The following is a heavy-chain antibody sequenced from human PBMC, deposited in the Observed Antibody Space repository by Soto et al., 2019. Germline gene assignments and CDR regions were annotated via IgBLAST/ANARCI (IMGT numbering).Heavy chain of an antibody. CDR2: ISAYNGNT. CDR3: AREVVQAATTVNWFDP. D-gene: IGHD2-2*01. V-gene: IGHV1-18*01. J-gene: IGHJ5*02. Sequence: ASVKVSCKASGYTFTSYGISWVRQAPGQGLEWMGWISAYNGNTNYAQKLQGRVTMTTDTSTSTAYMELRSLRSDDTAVYYCAREVVQAATTVNWFDPWGQGTPVTVST. CDR1: GYTFTSYG.